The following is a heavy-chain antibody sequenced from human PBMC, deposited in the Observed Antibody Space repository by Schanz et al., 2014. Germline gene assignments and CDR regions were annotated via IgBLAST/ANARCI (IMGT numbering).Heavy chain of an antibody. CDR2: INSVGSNT. J-gene: IGHJ3*02. V-gene: IGHV3-74*02. Sequence: EVQLVASGGGLVQPGGSLRLSCAASGFTFSSYWMHWVRQVPGKGLVWVSRINSVGSNTDYADSVTGRFTISRDNAKNTLYLQMNSLRAEDTAVYYCAKSDAFDIWGQGTLVTVSS. CDR1: GFTFSSYW. CDR3: AKSDAFDI.